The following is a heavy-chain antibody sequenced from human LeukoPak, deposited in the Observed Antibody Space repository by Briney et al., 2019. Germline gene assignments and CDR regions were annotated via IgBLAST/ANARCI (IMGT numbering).Heavy chain of an antibody. D-gene: IGHD1-26*01. CDR3: ARGGSYLSAFDI. CDR1: GFIFSNYG. V-gene: IGHV3-23*01. J-gene: IGHJ3*02. Sequence: PGGSLRLSCAASGFIFSNYGMTWVRQAPGKGLEWVSSITGGGGTTYYADSVKGRFTISRDNSKSTLYLQMNSLRAEDTAVYYCARGGSYLSAFDIWGQGTMVTVSS. CDR2: ITGGGGTT.